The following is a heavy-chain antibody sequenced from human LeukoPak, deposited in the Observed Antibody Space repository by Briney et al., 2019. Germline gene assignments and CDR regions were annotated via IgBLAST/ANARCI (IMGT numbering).Heavy chain of an antibody. Sequence: GGSLKLSCTASGFTFTSYAISWVRRAPGKGLEWVSAISGSGGDSYYADSVEGRFTISRDNSKNTLSLQMNSLRAEDTAVYYRARVTYYFDSRGYYAFDYWGQGTLVTVSS. J-gene: IGHJ4*01. D-gene: IGHD3-22*01. CDR3: ARVTYYFDSRGYYAFDY. V-gene: IGHV3-23*01. CDR2: ISGSGGDS. CDR1: GFTFTSYA.